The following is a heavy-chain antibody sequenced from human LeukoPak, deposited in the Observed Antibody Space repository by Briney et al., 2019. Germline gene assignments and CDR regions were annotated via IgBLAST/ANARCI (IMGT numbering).Heavy chain of an antibody. CDR3: ARDLGYPYYYYGMDV. CDR1: GFTVSSNY. D-gene: IGHD5-18*01. J-gene: IGHJ6*02. CDR2: ISSSSSYI. Sequence: GGSLRLSCAASGFTVSSNYMSWVRQAPGKGLEWVSSISSSSSYIYYADSVKGRFTISRDNAKNSLYLQMNSLRAEDTAVYYCARDLGYPYYYYGMDVWGQGTTVTVSS. V-gene: IGHV3-21*01.